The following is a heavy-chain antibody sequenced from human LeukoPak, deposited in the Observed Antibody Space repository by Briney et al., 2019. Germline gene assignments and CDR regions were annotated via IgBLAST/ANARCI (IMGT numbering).Heavy chain of an antibody. J-gene: IGHJ4*02. Sequence: SGGSLRLSCAASGFTFSSYAMSWVRQAPGKGLEWVSAISGSGGSTYYADSVKGRFTISRDNSKNTLYLQMNSLRAEDTAVYYCAKDPRSSGWPYFDYWGQGTLVTVSS. CDR1: GFTFSSYA. CDR3: AKDPRSSGWPYFDY. V-gene: IGHV3-23*01. CDR2: ISGSGGST. D-gene: IGHD6-19*01.